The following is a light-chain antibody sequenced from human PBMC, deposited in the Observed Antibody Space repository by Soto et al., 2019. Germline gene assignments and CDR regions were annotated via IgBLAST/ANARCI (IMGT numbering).Light chain of an antibody. CDR2: GAS. J-gene: IGKJ4*01. V-gene: IGKV3-20*01. CDR3: QQHNNNSLT. CDR1: QSVISSS. Sequence: EIVLTQSPGTLSLSPGERATLSCRASQSVISSSLAWYQQKPGQAPRLLIYGASSRATGIPDRFSGSGATTDFSPTISSQLHDEVAVYYYQQHNNNSLTFGQGTKVDIK.